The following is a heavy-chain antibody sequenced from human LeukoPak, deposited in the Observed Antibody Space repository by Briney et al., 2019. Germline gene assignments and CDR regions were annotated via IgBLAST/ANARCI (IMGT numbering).Heavy chain of an antibody. CDR3: ARRSGYSGYDLDY. CDR2: INAGNGNT. J-gene: IGHJ4*02. Sequence: ASVKVSCKASGYTFTSYAMHWVRQAPGQRLEWMGWINAGNGNTKYSQKFRGRVTITRDTSASTAYMELSSLRSEDTAVYYCARRSGYSGYDLDYWGQGTLVTVSP. V-gene: IGHV1-3*01. CDR1: GYTFTSYA. D-gene: IGHD5-12*01.